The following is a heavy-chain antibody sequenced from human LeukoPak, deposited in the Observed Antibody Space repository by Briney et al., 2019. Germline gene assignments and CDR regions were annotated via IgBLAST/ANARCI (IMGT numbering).Heavy chain of an antibody. CDR3: AGTYYYDSSGYYHYSL. CDR2: INHSGST. V-gene: IGHV4-34*01. Sequence: SETLSLTCAVYGGSFSGYYWSWIRQPPGKGLEWIGEINHSGSTNYNPSLKSRVTISVDTSKNQFSLKLSSVTAADTAVYYCAGTYYYDSSGYYHYSLWGQGTLVTVSS. CDR1: GGSFSGYY. J-gene: IGHJ4*02. D-gene: IGHD3-22*01.